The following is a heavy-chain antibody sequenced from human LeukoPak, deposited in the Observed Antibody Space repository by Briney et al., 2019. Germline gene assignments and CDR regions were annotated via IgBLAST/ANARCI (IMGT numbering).Heavy chain of an antibody. J-gene: IGHJ6*04. V-gene: IGHV4-38-2*02. CDR3: ARDGIVVVPAAHYYYGMDV. D-gene: IGHD2-2*01. Sequence: SETLSLTCAVSGYSISSGYYWGWIRQHPGKGLEWIGSIYHSGSTYYNPSLKSRVTISVDTSKNQFSLKLSSVTAADTAVYYCARDGIVVVPAAHYYYGMDVWGKGTTVTVSS. CDR1: GYSISSGYY. CDR2: IYHSGST.